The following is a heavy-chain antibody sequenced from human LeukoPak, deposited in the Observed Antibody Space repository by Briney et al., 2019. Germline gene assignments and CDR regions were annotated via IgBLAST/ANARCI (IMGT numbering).Heavy chain of an antibody. J-gene: IGHJ4*02. CDR1: GFTFSSYW. V-gene: IGHV3-74*01. D-gene: IGHD4-23*01. CDR3: ARGRPHGNDY. CDR2: ISTDGSTT. Sequence: GGSLRLSCAASGFTFSSYWMHWVRQAPGKGLVWVSRISTDGSTTTYADSVKGRFTISRDNAKNTLYLQMNSLRVEDTAVYYCARGRPHGNDYWGQGTLVTVSS.